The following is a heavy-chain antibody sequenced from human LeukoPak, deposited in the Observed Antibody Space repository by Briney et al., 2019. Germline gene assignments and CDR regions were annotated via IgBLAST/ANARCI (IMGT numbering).Heavy chain of an antibody. CDR3: AKDHITSSWYEGLDY. D-gene: IGHD6-13*01. J-gene: IGHJ4*02. Sequence: GGSLRLSCAASGFTFSSYWMHWVRQAPGKGLEWVAFIRYDGSNKYYADSVKGRFAISRDNSKNTLYLQMNSLRAEDTAVYYCAKDHITSSWYEGLDYWGQGTLVTVSS. CDR2: IRYDGSNK. V-gene: IGHV3-30*02. CDR1: GFTFSSYW.